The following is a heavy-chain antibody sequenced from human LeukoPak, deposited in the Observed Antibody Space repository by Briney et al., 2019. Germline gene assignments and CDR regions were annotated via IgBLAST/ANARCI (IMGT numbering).Heavy chain of an antibody. D-gene: IGHD5-18*01. Sequence: GGSLRLSCAASGLTFSSYWMHWVRQAPGKGLVWVSRINSDGSSTSYADSVKGRFTISRDNAKNTLYLQMNSLRAEDTAVYYCARETDTAMPYYYYYMDVWGKGTTVTVSS. J-gene: IGHJ6*03. CDR2: INSDGSST. CDR1: GLTFSSYW. V-gene: IGHV3-74*01. CDR3: ARETDTAMPYYYYYMDV.